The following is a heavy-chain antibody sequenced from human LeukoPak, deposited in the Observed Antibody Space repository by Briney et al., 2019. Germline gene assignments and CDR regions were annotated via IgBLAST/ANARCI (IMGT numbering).Heavy chain of an antibody. V-gene: IGHV4-34*01. J-gene: IGHJ4*02. Sequence: SETLSLTCAVYGGSFSGYYWSWIRQPPGKGLEWIGEINHSGSTNYNPSLKSRVTISVDTSKNQFSLKLSSVTAADTAVYYCARGPYYYDSSGYSGYWGQGTLVTVSS. CDR3: ARGPYYYDSSGYSGY. D-gene: IGHD3-22*01. CDR2: INHSGST. CDR1: GGSFSGYY.